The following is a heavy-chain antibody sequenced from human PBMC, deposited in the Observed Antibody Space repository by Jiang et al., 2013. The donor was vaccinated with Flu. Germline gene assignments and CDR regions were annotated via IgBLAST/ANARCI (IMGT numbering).Heavy chain of an antibody. CDR3: ARHNYDFWSGAFDY. CDR2: IYNSGST. D-gene: IGHD3-3*01. CDR1: GGSISSYY. Sequence: GLVKPSETLSLTCTVSGGSISSYYWSWIRQPPGKGLEWIGYIYNSGSTNYNPSLKSRVTISVDTSKNQFSLKLSSVTAADTAVYYCARHNYDFWSGAFDYWGQGTLVTVSS. V-gene: IGHV4-59*08. J-gene: IGHJ4*02.